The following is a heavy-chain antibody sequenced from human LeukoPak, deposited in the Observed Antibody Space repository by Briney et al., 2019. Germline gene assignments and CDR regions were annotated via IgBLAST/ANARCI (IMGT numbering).Heavy chain of an antibody. CDR3: ARAMWPNWFDP. CDR2: IYYSGCT. D-gene: IGHD2-2*01. V-gene: IGHV4-59*12. Sequence: SETLSLTCTVSGVSISSYYWSWIRQPPGKGLEWIGYIYYSGCTNYNPSLKSRVTISVDTSKNQFSLKLRSVTAADTAVYYCARAMWPNWFDPWGQGTLVTVSS. CDR1: GVSISSYY. J-gene: IGHJ5*02.